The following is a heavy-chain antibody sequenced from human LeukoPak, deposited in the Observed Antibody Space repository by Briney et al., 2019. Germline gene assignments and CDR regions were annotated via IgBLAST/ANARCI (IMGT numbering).Heavy chain of an antibody. Sequence: PSETLSLTCTVSDGSIRSYYWSWIRQPPGKGLEWIGYIYYSGSTNYNPSLKSRVTISVDTSKNQFSLKLSSVTAADTAVYYCARGSSDITMVRGVITPGDYWGQGTLVTVSS. CDR1: DGSIRSYY. CDR2: IYYSGST. J-gene: IGHJ4*02. CDR3: ARGSSDITMVRGVITPGDY. V-gene: IGHV4-59*12. D-gene: IGHD3-10*01.